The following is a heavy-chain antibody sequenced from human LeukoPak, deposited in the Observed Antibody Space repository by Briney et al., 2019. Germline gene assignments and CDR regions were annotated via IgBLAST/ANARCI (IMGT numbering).Heavy chain of an antibody. CDR3: AKDGGGSVYYPDIDY. CDR1: GFTFDDYA. V-gene: IGHV3-9*01. CDR2: ISWNGDNI. J-gene: IGHJ4*02. D-gene: IGHD5/OR15-5a*01. Sequence: GGSLRLSCAASGFTFDDYAMHWVRQAPGKGLERVSGISWNGDNIAYADSAKGRFAISRDNAKNPLYLQMNSLRPEDTALYYCAKDGGGSVYYPDIDYWGQGTLVTVSS.